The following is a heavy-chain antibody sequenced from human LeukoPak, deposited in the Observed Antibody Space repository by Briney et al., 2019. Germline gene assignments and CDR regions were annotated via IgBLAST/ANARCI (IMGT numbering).Heavy chain of an antibody. CDR1: GYTFTGYY. V-gene: IGHV1-2*02. D-gene: IGHD5-12*01. Sequence: ASVKVSCKASGYTFTGYYMHWVRQAPGQGLEWMGWVNPNSGGTNYAQKFQGRVTMTRDTSISTAYMELNRLTSDDTAVYYCASPQQWLRFAFDIWGQGTMVTVSS. CDR2: VNPNSGGT. J-gene: IGHJ3*02. CDR3: ASPQQWLRFAFDI.